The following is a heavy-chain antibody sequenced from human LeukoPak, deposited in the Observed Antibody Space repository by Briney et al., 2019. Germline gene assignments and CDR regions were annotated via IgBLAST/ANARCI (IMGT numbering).Heavy chain of an antibody. V-gene: IGHV1-69*13. CDR3: ASSRSAGITGTVYYYYGMDV. CDR2: IIPIFGTA. J-gene: IGHJ6*02. Sequence: SVKVSCKASGGTSSSYAISWVRQAPGQGLEWMGGIIPIFGTANYAQKFQGRVTITADESTSTAYMELSSLRSEDTAVYYCASSRSAGITGTVYYYYGMDVWGQGTTVTLSS. CDR1: GGTSSSYA. D-gene: IGHD1-20*01.